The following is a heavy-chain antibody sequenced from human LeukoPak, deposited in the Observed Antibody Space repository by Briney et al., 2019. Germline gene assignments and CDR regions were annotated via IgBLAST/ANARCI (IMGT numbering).Heavy chain of an antibody. Sequence: PSETLSLTCTVSGGSISSHYWSWIRQPPGKGLEWIGYIYYSGSTNYNPSLESRVTISVDTSKNQFSLKLSSVTAADTAVYYCARDGKGSSSTGEALVSDAFDYWGQGTLVTVSS. J-gene: IGHJ4*02. CDR3: ARDGKGSSSTGEALVSDAFDY. V-gene: IGHV4-59*11. CDR2: IYYSGST. D-gene: IGHD6-6*01. CDR1: GGSISSHY.